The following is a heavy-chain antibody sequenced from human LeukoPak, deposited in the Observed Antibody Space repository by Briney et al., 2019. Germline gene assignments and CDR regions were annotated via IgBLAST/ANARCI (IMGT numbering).Heavy chain of an antibody. D-gene: IGHD2-2*01. CDR1: GGSISSYY. CDR3: ARDVHYCSSTSCYSDAFDI. J-gene: IGHJ3*02. CDR2: IYYSGST. V-gene: IGHV4-59*01. Sequence: SETLSLTCTVSGGSISSYYWSWTRQPPGKGLEWIGYIYYSGSTNYNPSLKSRVTISVDTSKNQFSLKLSSVTAADTAVYYCARDVHYCSSTSCYSDAFDIWGQGTMVTVSS.